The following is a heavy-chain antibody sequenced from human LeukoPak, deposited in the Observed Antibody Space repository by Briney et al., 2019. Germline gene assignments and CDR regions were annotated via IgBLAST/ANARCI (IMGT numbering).Heavy chain of an antibody. V-gene: IGHV1-46*01. CDR2: INPSGGST. CDR3: ARVKDYDSTLADAFDI. CDR1: GYTFTSYY. D-gene: IGHD3-22*01. J-gene: IGHJ3*02. Sequence: ASVKVSCKASGYTFTSYYMHWVRQAPGQGREWMGIINPSGGSTSYAQKFQGRVTMTRDMSTSTVYMELSSLRSEDTAVYYCARVKDYDSTLADAFDIWGQGTMVTVSS.